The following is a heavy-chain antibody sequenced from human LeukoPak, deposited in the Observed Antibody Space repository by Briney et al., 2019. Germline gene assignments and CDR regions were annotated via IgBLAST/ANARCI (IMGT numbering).Heavy chain of an antibody. V-gene: IGHV4-4*07. J-gene: IGHJ5*02. D-gene: IGHD3-16*02. CDR2: IYTSGST. Sequence: SETLSLTCTVSGGSISSYYWSWIRQPAGKGLEWIGRIYTSGSTNYNPSLKSRVTMSVDTSKNQFSLKLSSVTAADTAVYYCARAPIMITFGGVIVSNWFDPWGQGTLVTVSS. CDR3: ARAPIMITFGGVIVSNWFDP. CDR1: GGSISSYY.